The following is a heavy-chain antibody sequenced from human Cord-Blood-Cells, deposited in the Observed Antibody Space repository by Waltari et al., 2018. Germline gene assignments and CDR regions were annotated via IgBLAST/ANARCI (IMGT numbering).Heavy chain of an antibody. CDR2: IYYTGST. D-gene: IGHD6-19*01. J-gene: IGHJ5*02. V-gene: IGHV4-39*01. Sequence: QLQRQESGPGLGKPAETLSLTWTVSGGSISSSRYYWAWIRQPPGKVLEWIGSIYYTGSTCSHPSLKDRVTRSLATSKNQFSLKLSTVTAAATAVYYCARQDMAGLDSYGGVNWFDPWGQGTLVTVSS. CDR1: GGSISSSRYY. CDR3: ARQDMAGLDSYGGVNWFDP.